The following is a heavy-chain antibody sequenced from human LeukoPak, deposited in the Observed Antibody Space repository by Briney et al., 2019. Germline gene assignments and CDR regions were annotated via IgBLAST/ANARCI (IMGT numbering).Heavy chain of an antibody. CDR1: GYTFTSYY. CDR2: INPSGGST. D-gene: IGHD2-2*01. Sequence: ASVKVSCKASGYTFTSYYMHWVRQAPGQGLEWMGIINPSGGSTSYAQKFQGRVTMTRDMSASTVYMELSSLRSEDTAVYYCARLGYCSSTSCSYFDYWGQGTLVTVFS. V-gene: IGHV1-46*01. J-gene: IGHJ4*02. CDR3: ARLGYCSSTSCSYFDY.